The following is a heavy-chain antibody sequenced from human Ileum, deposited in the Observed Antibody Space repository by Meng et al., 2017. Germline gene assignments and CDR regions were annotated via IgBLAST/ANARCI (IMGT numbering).Heavy chain of an antibody. V-gene: IGHV3-23*01. CDR2: ISGNGYTT. D-gene: IGHD3-10*01. CDR3: AKYYASGSFYSFDS. CDR1: GFTFINYA. J-gene: IGHJ4*02. Sequence: EVQLLDSGGGLVQPGGSRRLACAASGFTFINYAMSWVRQAPGKGLQWVSSISGNGYTTFYADSVRGRFSISRDNSNNKLFLQMNSLRADDTAVYYCAKYYASGSFYSFDSWGQGTLVTVSS.